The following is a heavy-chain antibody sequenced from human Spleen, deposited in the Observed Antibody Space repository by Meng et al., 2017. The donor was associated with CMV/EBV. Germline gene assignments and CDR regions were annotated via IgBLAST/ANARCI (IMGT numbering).Heavy chain of an antibody. Sequence: ASVKVSCKASGYTFTSYYMHWVRQAPGQGLEWMGIINPSGGSTSYAQKFQGRVTMTRDTSTSTVYMEVSSLRSEDTAVYYCARDGLLLSWPDTFWSGYSSHWGQGTLVTVSS. CDR3: ARDGLLLSWPDTFWSGYSSH. CDR1: GYTFTSYY. D-gene: IGHD3-3*01. V-gene: IGHV1-46*01. J-gene: IGHJ4*02. CDR2: INPSGGST.